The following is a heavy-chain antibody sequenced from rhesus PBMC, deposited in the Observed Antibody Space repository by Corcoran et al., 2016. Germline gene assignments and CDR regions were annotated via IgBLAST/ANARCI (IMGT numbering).Heavy chain of an antibody. Sequence: QVQLQESGPGLVKPSETLSLTCAVSGDSISSGYYFWSWIRQPPGKGLEWIGYITYNWSTSYHPSLKSRVTISRDTSKNQFSLKLSSVPAADTAVYSCARDWGYWGQGVLVTVSS. CDR3: ARDWGY. CDR2: ITYNWST. D-gene: IGHD3-34*01. J-gene: IGHJ4*01. CDR1: GDSISSGYYF. V-gene: IGHV4-122*02.